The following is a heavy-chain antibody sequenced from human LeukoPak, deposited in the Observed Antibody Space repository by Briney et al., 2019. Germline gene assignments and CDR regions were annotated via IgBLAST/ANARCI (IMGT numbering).Heavy chain of an antibody. D-gene: IGHD5-24*01. Sequence: SQTLSLTCTVSGGSISSGSYYWSWIRQPAGKGLEWIGRIYTSGSTNYNPSLKSRVTISVDTSKNQFSLKLSPVTAADTAVYYCARERRDGYPGYYYYYMDVWGKGTTVTVSS. CDR3: ARERRDGYPGYYYYYMDV. V-gene: IGHV4-61*02. CDR1: GGSISSGSYY. J-gene: IGHJ6*03. CDR2: IYTSGST.